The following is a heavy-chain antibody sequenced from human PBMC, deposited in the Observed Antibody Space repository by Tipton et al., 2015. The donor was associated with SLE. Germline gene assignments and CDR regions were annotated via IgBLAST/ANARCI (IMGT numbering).Heavy chain of an antibody. CDR3: AREGGYSSSWYQGYFDY. V-gene: IGHV4-30-4*01. D-gene: IGHD6-13*01. J-gene: IGHJ4*02. CDR1: GGSISSGDYY. CDR2: IYYSGST. Sequence: TLSLTCTVSGGSISSGDYYWSWIRQPPGKGLEWIGYIYYSGSTYYNPSLKSRVTISVDTSKNQFSLKLSSVTAADTAVYYCAREGGYSSSWYQGYFDYWGQGTLVTVSS.